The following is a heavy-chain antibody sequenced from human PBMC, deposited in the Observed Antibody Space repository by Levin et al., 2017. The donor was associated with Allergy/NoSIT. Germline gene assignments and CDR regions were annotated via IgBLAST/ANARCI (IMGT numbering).Heavy chain of an antibody. CDR2: IIPILGIA. CDR1: GGTFSSYA. Sequence: SVKVSCKASGGTFSSYAISWVRQAPGQGLEWMGRIIPILGIANYAQKFQGRVTITADKSTSTAYMELSSLRSEDTAVYYCARGPGIVATRDYFDYWGQGTLVTVSS. V-gene: IGHV1-69*04. D-gene: IGHD5-12*01. J-gene: IGHJ4*02. CDR3: ARGPGIVATRDYFDY.